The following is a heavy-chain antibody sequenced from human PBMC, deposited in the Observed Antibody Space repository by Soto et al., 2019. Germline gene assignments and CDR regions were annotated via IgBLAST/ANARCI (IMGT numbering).Heavy chain of an antibody. CDR3: AREDCISTSCYADVDWFDP. D-gene: IGHD2-2*01. J-gene: IGHJ5*02. CDR1: GGTFSSYA. CDR2: IIPIFGTA. V-gene: IGHV1-69*13. Sequence: GASVKVSCKASGGTFSSYAISWVRQAPGQGLEWMGGIIPIFGTANYAQKFQGRVTITADESTSTAYMELSSLRSEDTAVYYCAREDCISTSCYADVDWFDPWGQGTLVTVSS.